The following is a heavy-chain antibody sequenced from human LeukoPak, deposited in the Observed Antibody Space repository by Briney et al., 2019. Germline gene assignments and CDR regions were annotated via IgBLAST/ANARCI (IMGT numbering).Heavy chain of an antibody. Sequence: SETLSLTCTVSGGSISSSSYYWDWIRQSPGKGLEWIGNIYSGGSTNYNPSLKSRVTMSVDKSKNQFSLKLSSVTAADTAVYYRAGAEAFCCDTSWSNWFDPWGQGTLVTVSS. J-gene: IGHJ5*02. D-gene: IGHD2-2*01. CDR2: IYSGGST. V-gene: IGHV4-39*07. CDR3: AGAEAFCCDTSWSNWFDP. CDR1: GGSISSSSYY.